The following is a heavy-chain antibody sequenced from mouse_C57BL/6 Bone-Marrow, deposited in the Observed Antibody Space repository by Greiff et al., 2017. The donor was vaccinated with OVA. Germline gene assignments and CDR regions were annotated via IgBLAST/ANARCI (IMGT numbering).Heavy chain of an antibody. CDR2: IDPENGDT. Sequence: VQLQQSGAELVRPGASVKLSCTASGFNIKDDYMHWVKQRPEQGLEWIGWIDPENGDTEYASKFQGKATITADTSSNTAYLQLSSLTSEDTAVYDCTTFYGSSYNYFDYWGQGTTLTVSS. CDR3: TTFYGSSYNYFDY. CDR1: GFNIKDDY. D-gene: IGHD1-1*01. V-gene: IGHV14-4*01. J-gene: IGHJ2*01.